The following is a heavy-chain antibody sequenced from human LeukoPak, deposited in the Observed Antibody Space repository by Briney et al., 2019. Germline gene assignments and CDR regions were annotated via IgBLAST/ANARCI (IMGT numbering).Heavy chain of an antibody. CDR2: ISSSGTTI. Sequence: SLRLSCAAAGFTFSSYEMNWVRQAPGKGLEWVSYISSSGTTIYYAASVKGRFTISRDNAKTSLYLQMNSLRAEDTAVYYCARALKWELWGQGTLVTVSS. V-gene: IGHV3-48*03. CDR1: GFTFSSYE. CDR3: ARALKWEL. D-gene: IGHD1-26*01. J-gene: IGHJ4*02.